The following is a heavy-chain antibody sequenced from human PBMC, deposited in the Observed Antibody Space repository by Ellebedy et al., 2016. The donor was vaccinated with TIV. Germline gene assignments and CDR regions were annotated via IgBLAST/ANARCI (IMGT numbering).Heavy chain of an antibody. CDR2: IWYDGSNK. Sequence: GESLKISCAASGFTFRSYGMHWVRQAPGKGLEWVATIWYDGSNKHYADSVKGRFTISKDNSKNTVYLQMDGLRAEDTAVYYCARDQTHGDPFDYWGQGTLVTVSS. CDR3: ARDQTHGDPFDY. D-gene: IGHD4-17*01. CDR1: GFTFRSYG. J-gene: IGHJ4*02. V-gene: IGHV3-33*01.